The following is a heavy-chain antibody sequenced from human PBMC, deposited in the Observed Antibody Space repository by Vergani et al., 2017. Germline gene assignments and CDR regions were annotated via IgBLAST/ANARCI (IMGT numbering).Heavy chain of an antibody. D-gene: IGHD3-22*01. V-gene: IGHV3-30*01. J-gene: IGHJ3*02. CDR3: TRTPYYYDTDAFDI. Sequence: QVQLVESGGGVVQPGRSLRLSCAASGFTFSSYAMHWVRQAPGKGLEWVAVISYDGSNKYYADSVKGRFTISRDNSKNTLYLQMNSLRAEDTAVYYCTRTPYYYDTDAFDIWGQGTMVTVSS. CDR1: GFTFSSYA. CDR2: ISYDGSNK.